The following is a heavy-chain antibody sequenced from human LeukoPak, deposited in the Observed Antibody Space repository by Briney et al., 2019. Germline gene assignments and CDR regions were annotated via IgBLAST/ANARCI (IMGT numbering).Heavy chain of an antibody. V-gene: IGHV3-23*01. Sequence: PGGSLRLSCAASGFTFSSYGMNWVRQAPGKGLEWVSYIADDSTAPYYPDSVKGRFTISRDNSKNTLSLLMNSLRAEDTAVYYCARGSFGTHWYFDLWGRGTLVTVSS. D-gene: IGHD3-10*01. CDR1: GFTFSSYG. J-gene: IGHJ2*01. CDR3: ARGSFGTHWYFDL. CDR2: IADDSTAP.